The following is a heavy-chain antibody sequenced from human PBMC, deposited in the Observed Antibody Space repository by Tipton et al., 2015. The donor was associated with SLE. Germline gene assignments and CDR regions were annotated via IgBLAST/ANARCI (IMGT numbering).Heavy chain of an antibody. CDR2: INHRGST. V-gene: IGHV4-34*01. CDR1: GGSFSGYY. CDR3: ARRRESSSSLDY. D-gene: IGHD6-6*01. J-gene: IGHJ4*02. Sequence: GLVKPSETLSLTCAVYGGSFSGYYWSWIRQPPGKGLEWIGEINHRGSTNYNPSLKSRVTISVDTSKNQLSLKLSSVTAADTAVYYCARRRESSSSLDYWGQGTLVTVSS.